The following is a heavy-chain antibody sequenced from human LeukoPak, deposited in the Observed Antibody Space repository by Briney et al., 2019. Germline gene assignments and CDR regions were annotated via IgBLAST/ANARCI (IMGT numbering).Heavy chain of an antibody. CDR1: GGSISSYY. J-gene: IGHJ6*02. D-gene: IGHD5-12*01. V-gene: IGHV4-59*01. CDR2: IYDSGST. Sequence: PSETLSLTCTVSGGSISSYYWSWIRQPPGKGLEWIGYIYDSGSTNYNPSLKSRVTISVDTSKSQFSLKLSSVTAADTAVYYCARGGSGYDSFYYYGMDVWGQGTTVTVSS. CDR3: ARGGSGYDSFYYYGMDV.